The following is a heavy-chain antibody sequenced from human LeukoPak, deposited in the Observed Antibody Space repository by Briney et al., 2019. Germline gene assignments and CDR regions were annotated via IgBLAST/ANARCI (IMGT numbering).Heavy chain of an antibody. CDR1: GYSFTSYW. Sequence: GESLKISCKGSGYSFTSYWIGWVRQMPGKGREWMGIIYPGDSDTRYSPSFQGQVTISADKSISPAYLQWSSLTVSDTAMYYCARLNIVVVPAAKPTYYYYGMDVWGQGTTVTVSS. CDR2: IYPGDSDT. D-gene: IGHD2-2*02. CDR3: ARLNIVVVPAAKPTYYYYGMDV. J-gene: IGHJ6*02. V-gene: IGHV5-51*01.